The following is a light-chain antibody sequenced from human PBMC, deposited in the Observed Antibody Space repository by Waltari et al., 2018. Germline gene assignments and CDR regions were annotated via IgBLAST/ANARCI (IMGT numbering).Light chain of an antibody. CDR1: SSDIGRYDI. Sequence: QSALTQPASVSGSPGQSVTISCTGASSDIGRYDIVSWYQQHPGNAPKLIICDGSKRPAVVSERFSGSKSGDTASLAISGLQFEDEADYYCCSYAGNYIWVFGGGTRLTVL. J-gene: IGLJ3*02. CDR2: DGS. V-gene: IGLV2-23*01. CDR3: CSYAGNYIWV.